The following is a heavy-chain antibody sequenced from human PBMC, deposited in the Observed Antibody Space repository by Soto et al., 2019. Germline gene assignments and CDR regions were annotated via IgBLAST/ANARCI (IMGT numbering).Heavy chain of an antibody. D-gene: IGHD3-3*01. CDR3: ARDLRPYDFWSGYYTGEDYYYGMDV. V-gene: IGHV4-59*01. J-gene: IGHJ6*02. CDR1: GGSISSYY. Sequence: SETLSLTCTVSGGSISSYYWSWIRQPPGKGLEWIGYIYYSGSTNYNTSLKSRVTISLDTSKNQFSLKLSSVTAADPAVYYCARDLRPYDFWSGYYTGEDYYYGMDVWGQGTTVTVSS. CDR2: IYYSGST.